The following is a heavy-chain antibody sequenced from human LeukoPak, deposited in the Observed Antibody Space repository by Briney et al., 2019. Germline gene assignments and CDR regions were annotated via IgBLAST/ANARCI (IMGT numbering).Heavy chain of an antibody. V-gene: IGHV1-69-2*01. D-gene: IGHD6-19*01. CDR1: VYTFTAYY. CDR3: AILIVAGTHFDY. J-gene: IGHJ4*02. Sequence: SCKVSVYTFTAYYMKWVEQAAGQGLKWMGLFDPEDGKTIYAEKFQGRVTITADTSTDTAYMELSSLRSEDTAVYYCAILIVAGTHFDYWGKGTLVTVS. CDR2: FDPEDGKT.